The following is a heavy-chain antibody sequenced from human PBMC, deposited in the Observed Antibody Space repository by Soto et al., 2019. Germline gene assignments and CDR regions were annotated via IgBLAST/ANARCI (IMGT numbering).Heavy chain of an antibody. CDR2: IYYSGST. J-gene: IGHJ4*02. D-gene: IGHD3-10*01. CDR1: GGSLSSYY. CDR3: ALSPSMVRGVIMDY. V-gene: IGHV4-59*08. Sequence: QVQLQESGPGLVKPSETLSLTGTVSGGSLSSYYWTWIRQPPGKGLEWIGYIYYSGSTNYNPSFKSRVTISVDTSKIQFSRQLSSMTAADAAVYYCALSPSMVRGVIMDYRGQGTLVTVSS.